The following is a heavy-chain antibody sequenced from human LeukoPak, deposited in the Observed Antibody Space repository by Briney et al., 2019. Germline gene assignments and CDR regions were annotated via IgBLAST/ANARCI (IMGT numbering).Heavy chain of an antibody. V-gene: IGHV1-18*01. D-gene: IGHD3-3*01. CDR2: ISAYNGNT. CDR3: ARVSVLRFLEWLLLNWFDP. J-gene: IGHJ5*02. CDR1: GYTFTSYG. Sequence: GASVKVSCKASGYTFTSYGISWVRQAPGRGLEWMGWISAYNGNTNYAQKLQGRVTMTTDTSTSTAYMELRSLRSDDTAVYYCARVSVLRFLEWLLLNWFDPWGQGTLVTVSS.